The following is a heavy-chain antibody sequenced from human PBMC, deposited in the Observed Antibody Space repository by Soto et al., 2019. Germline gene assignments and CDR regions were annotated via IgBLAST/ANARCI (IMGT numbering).Heavy chain of an antibody. CDR2: INHSGST. CDR1: GGTFSGYY. D-gene: IGHD3-3*01. V-gene: IGHV4-34*01. Sequence: SETLSLTCAVYGGTFSGYYWSWIRQPPGKGLEWIGEINHSGSTNYNPSLKSRVTISVDTSKNQFSLKLSSVTAADTAVYYCARGPAYDFWSGSNPHYYYYYGMDVWGQGTTVTVSS. J-gene: IGHJ6*02. CDR3: ARGPAYDFWSGSNPHYYYYYGMDV.